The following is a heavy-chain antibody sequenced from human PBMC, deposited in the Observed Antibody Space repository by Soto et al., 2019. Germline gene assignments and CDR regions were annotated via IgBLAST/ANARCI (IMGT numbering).Heavy chain of an antibody. J-gene: IGHJ5*02. CDR2: IKSKTDGGTT. CDR3: TTVPNCSSTSCYVRNWFDP. Sequence: GGSLRLSCAASGFTFSNAWMSWVRQAPGKGLEWVGRIKSKTDGGTTDYAEPVKGRFTISRDDSKNTLYLQMNSLKTEDTAVYYCTTVPNCSSTSCYVRNWFDPWGQGTLVTVSS. V-gene: IGHV3-15*01. CDR1: GFTFSNAW. D-gene: IGHD2-2*01.